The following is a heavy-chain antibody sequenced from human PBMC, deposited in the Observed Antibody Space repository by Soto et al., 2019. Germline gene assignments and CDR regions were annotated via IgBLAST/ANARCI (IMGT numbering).Heavy chain of an antibody. CDR3: AKLGFVLMELYYFHQ. V-gene: IGHV3-23*01. CDR1: GFTFSSYA. CDR2: ISGNSGKT. Sequence: LRLSCTASGFTFSSYAMSWVRQAPGKELEWVSTISGNSGKTNYAESVKGRFSISRDNSKNTVHLQLDSLRAEDTAVYFCAKLGFVLMELYYFHQWGHGTLVTVSS. J-gene: IGHJ4*01. D-gene: IGHD2-8*01.